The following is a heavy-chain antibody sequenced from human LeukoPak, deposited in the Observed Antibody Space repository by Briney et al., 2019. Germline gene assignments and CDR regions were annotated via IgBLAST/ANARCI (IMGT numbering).Heavy chain of an antibody. CDR3: ARDKSSGWYGGHYFDY. D-gene: IGHD6-19*01. CDR2: IYYSGST. Sequence: SETLSLTCTVSGGSISSYYWSWIRQPPGKGLEWIGYIYYSGSTNYNPSLKSRVTISVDTSKNQFSLKLSSVTPEDTAVYYCARDKSSGWYGGHYFDYWGQGTLVTVSS. J-gene: IGHJ4*02. V-gene: IGHV4-59*12. CDR1: GGSISSYY.